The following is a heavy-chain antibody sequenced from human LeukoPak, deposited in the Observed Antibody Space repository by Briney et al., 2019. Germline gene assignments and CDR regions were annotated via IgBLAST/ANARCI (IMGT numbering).Heavy chain of an antibody. J-gene: IGHJ3*02. Sequence: PGGSLRLCCAASGFTVSRNYMTWVRQAPGKGLEWVSVIYRGGSTYYADSVKGRFTISRDNSKNTLYLQMNSLRAEDTAVYYCARAGPTGTNDAFDIWGQGTMVTVSS. V-gene: IGHV3-53*01. CDR3: ARAGPTGTNDAFDI. CDR2: IYRGGST. CDR1: GFTVSRNY. D-gene: IGHD1-1*01.